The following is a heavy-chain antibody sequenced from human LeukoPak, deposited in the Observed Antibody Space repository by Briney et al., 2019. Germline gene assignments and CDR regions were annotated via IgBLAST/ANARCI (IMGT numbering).Heavy chain of an antibody. CDR3: ARYCCYDFLRYYYGMDV. CDR2: LRTTGST. V-gene: IGHV4-4*07. J-gene: IGHJ6*02. D-gene: IGHD3-3*01. CDR1: GGSMSNSY. Sequence: SETLSLTCTVSGGSMSNSYWGWIRQPAEKGLEWIGRLRTTGSTNYNPSLKSRVTISVDTSKNQFSLKLSSVTAADTAVYYCARYCCYDFLRYYYGMDVWGQGTTVTVSS.